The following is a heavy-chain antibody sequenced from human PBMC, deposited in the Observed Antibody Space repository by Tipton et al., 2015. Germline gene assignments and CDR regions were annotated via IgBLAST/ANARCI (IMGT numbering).Heavy chain of an antibody. CDR3: AKDHSTWYYFDY. Sequence: SLRLSCAASGFTFSSYAMSWVRQAPGKGLEWVSAISGSGISTYSADSVKGRFTISRDNSKNTLYLQMSSLRAEDTAVYYCAKDHSTWYYFDYWGQGTLVTVSS. CDR1: GFTFSSYA. J-gene: IGHJ4*02. V-gene: IGHV3-23*01. CDR2: ISGSGIST. D-gene: IGHD6-13*01.